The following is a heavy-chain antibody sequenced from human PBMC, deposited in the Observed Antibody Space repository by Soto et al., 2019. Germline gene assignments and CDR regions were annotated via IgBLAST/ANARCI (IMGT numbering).Heavy chain of an antibody. D-gene: IGHD6-19*01. CDR2: INPSGGTT. Sequence: QVQLVQSGAEVKKPGASVKVSCTASGYPLTGNYIHWVRQGPGEGLEWMGKINPSGGTTRYGQKFQGRVSMTRDTSTSTVYMEMSSLRSDDTAVYYCARGEPHSSGWNFDYWGQGTLVIVSP. V-gene: IGHV1-46*03. CDR3: ARGEPHSSGWNFDY. CDR1: GYPLTGNY. J-gene: IGHJ4*02.